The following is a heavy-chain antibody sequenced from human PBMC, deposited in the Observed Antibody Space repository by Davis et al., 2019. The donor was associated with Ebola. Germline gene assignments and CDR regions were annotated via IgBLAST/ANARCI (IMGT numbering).Heavy chain of an antibody. CDR3: AKMGRQWLVPSDFDY. CDR2: INPSGGST. Sequence: AASVKVSCKASGYTFTSYYMHWVRQAPGQGLEWMGIINPSGGSTSYAQKFQGRVTMTRDTSTSTVYMELSSLRSEDTAVYYCAKMGRQWLVPSDFDYWGQGTLVTVSS. D-gene: IGHD6-19*01. J-gene: IGHJ4*02. V-gene: IGHV1-46*01. CDR1: GYTFTSYY.